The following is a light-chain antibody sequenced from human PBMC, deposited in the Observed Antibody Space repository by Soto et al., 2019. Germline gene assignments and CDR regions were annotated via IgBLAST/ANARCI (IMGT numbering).Light chain of an antibody. CDR1: QSASSY. Sequence: EIVMTQSPATLSVSPGERVTLSCRGSQSASSYLAWYQQKPGQAPRLLITAASTRAVGIPARFSGSGSGTEFTLTISSPQREDFAVYYCQQYYNWPYTFGQGTKLEI. CDR3: QQYYNWPYT. CDR2: AAS. J-gene: IGKJ2*01. V-gene: IGKV3-15*01.